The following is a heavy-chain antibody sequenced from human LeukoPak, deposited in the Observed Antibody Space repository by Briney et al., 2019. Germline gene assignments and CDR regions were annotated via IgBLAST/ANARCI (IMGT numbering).Heavy chain of an antibody. CDR3: AREDSSGSSFDY. CDR1: EATFSSYA. V-gene: IGHV1-69*05. J-gene: IGHJ4*02. CDR2: IIPIFGTA. Sequence: ASVKGSCKASEATFSSYAICCVRQAPGQGRESMGRIIPIFGTANYAQKFQGRVAITTDESTNTAYMELSSLRSEDTAVYYCAREDSSGSSFDYWGQGTLVTVSS. D-gene: IGHD3-22*01.